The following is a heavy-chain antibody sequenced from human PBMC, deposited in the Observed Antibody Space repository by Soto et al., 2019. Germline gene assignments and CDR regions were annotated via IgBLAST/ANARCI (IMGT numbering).Heavy chain of an antibody. CDR2: INPDEREK. CDR1: GFTFTKYW. D-gene: IGHD6-19*01. V-gene: IGHV3-7*01. CDR3: ARITYNSGWSLDY. J-gene: IGHJ4*02. Sequence: VQLVESGGGLVQPGGYLRLSCAASGFTFTKYWMTWVRQAPGQGLEWVANINPDEREKYYVDSLKGRFSISRDNAKNSLFQQMYSLRADDTAVYYCARITYNSGWSLDYWGQGALVTVSS.